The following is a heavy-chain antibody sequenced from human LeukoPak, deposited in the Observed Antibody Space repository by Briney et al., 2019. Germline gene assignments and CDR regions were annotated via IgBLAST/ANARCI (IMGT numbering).Heavy chain of an antibody. Sequence: GRSLRLSCAASGFTFDDYAMHWVRQAPGKGLEWVAVISYNGSNKYYADSVKGRFTISRDNSKNTLYLQMNSLRAEDTAVYYCSSGWYYFDYWGQGTLVTVSS. CDR1: GFTFDDYA. CDR2: ISYNGSNK. D-gene: IGHD6-19*01. CDR3: SSGWYYFDY. J-gene: IGHJ4*02. V-gene: IGHV3-30*03.